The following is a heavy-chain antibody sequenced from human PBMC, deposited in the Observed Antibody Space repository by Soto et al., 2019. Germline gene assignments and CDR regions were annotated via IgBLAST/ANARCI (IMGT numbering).Heavy chain of an antibody. Sequence: GGSLRLSCAASGPTFSTSTMNWVRQAPGKGLEWVSYISSGSTTIYYANSVKGRFTISRDNAKNSLYLQMNSLKDEDTAVYYCAKCTSTSCHLGSDYWGQGTLVTVSS. CDR1: GPTFSTST. J-gene: IGHJ4*02. CDR2: ISSGSTTI. V-gene: IGHV3-48*02. CDR3: AKCTSTSCHLGSDY. D-gene: IGHD2-2*01.